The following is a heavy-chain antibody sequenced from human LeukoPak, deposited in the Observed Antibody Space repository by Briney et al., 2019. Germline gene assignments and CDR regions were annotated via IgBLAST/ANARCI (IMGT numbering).Heavy chain of an antibody. J-gene: IGHJ6*03. V-gene: IGHV1-2*02. CDR3: ASHRGTTYYMDV. Sequence: ASVKVSCKTSGYTFTGNFMHWVRQAPGQGPEWMGWINPNNGDTNYAQKFQGRVTMTRDTSINTAYMELSRLRSDDTAVYYCASHRGTTYYMDVWGKGTTVTISS. CDR1: GYTFTGNF. CDR2: INPNNGDT. D-gene: IGHD1-1*01.